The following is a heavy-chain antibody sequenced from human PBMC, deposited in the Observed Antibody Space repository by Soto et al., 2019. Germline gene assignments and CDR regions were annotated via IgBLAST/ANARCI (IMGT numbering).Heavy chain of an antibody. V-gene: IGHV3-49*04. J-gene: IGHJ4*02. CDR3: TRTRFLEWLFAADY. D-gene: IGHD3-3*01. Sequence: GSLRLSCTASGFTFGDYAMSWVRHAPGKGQEWVGFIRSKAYGGTTEYAASVKGRFTISRDDSKSIAYLQMNSLKTEDTAVYYCTRTRFLEWLFAADYWGQGTLVTVSS. CDR1: GFTFGDYA. CDR2: IRSKAYGGTT.